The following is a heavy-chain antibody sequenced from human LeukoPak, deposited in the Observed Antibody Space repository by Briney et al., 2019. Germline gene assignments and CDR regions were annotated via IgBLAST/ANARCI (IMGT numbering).Heavy chain of an antibody. CDR1: GYTFTGHY. CDR3: ARVAFLPDTMSFFGY. Sequence: ASVKVSCKASGYTFTGHYIHWVRQAPGQGPEWMGWMNPNNGETIYAQKFQGRVTMTRDTSISTAYMDLTRLRSDDTAVYYCARVAFLPDTMSFFGYWGQGTLVTVSS. J-gene: IGHJ4*02. CDR2: MNPNNGET. V-gene: IGHV1-2*02. D-gene: IGHD2-2*01.